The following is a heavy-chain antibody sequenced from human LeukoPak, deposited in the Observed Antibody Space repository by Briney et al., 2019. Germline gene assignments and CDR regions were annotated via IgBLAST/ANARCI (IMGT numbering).Heavy chain of an antibody. J-gene: IGHJ3*02. CDR1: EFTFSRYG. CDR2: IRYDGSSK. D-gene: IGHD6-13*01. V-gene: IGHV3-30*02. Sequence: GGSLRLSCAASEFTFSRYGMHWVRQAPGKGLEWVAFIRYDGSSKYYADSVKGRFTISRDNSKNTLYLQMNSLRAEDTAVYYCAKVRSSWEADAFDIWGQGTMVTVSS. CDR3: AKVRSSWEADAFDI.